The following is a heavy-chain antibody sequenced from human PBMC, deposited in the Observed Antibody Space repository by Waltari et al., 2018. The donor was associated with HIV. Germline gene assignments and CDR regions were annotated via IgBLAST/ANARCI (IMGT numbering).Heavy chain of an antibody. V-gene: IGHV1-69*12. Sequence: QVQLLQTGSEVTQPGSQLKVSCKASGGTFTGPATSWGRHAPGQGLEWMGGIIPVVGTANYAQESQGGVTITADESTSGPCMGLSSLRSEGTPVYYCARGGGCGGDWYSNYWGQGTLVTVSS. D-gene: IGHD2-21*02. CDR3: ARGGGCGGDWYSNY. J-gene: IGHJ4*02. CDR1: GGTFTGPA. CDR2: IIPVVGTA.